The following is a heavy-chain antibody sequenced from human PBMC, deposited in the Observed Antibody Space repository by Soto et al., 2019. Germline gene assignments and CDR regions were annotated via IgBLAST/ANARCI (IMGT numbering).Heavy chain of an antibody. CDR3: ARHQRNPQRVVVVAATPLDY. V-gene: IGHV4-39*01. Sequence: KTSETLSLTCTVSGGSISSSSYYWGWIRQPPGKGLEWIGSIYYSGSTYYNPSLKSRVTISVDTSKNQFSLKLSSVTAADTAVYYCARHQRNPQRVVVVAATPLDYWGQGTLVTVSS. J-gene: IGHJ4*02. CDR2: IYYSGST. D-gene: IGHD2-15*01. CDR1: GGSISSSSYY.